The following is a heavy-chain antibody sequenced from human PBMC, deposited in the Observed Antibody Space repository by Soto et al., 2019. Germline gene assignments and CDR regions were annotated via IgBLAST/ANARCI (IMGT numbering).Heavy chain of an antibody. CDR3: ARPSMVRGLIYFDY. D-gene: IGHD3-10*01. CDR2: INHSGST. J-gene: IGHJ4*02. CDR1: GGSFSGYY. Sequence: QVQLQQWGAGLLKPSETLSLTCAVYGGSFSGYYWSWIRQPPGKGLEWIGEINHSGSTNYNPSLKRRVTISVDTSKNQCSLKLSSVTAADTAVYYCARPSMVRGLIYFDYWGQGTLVTVSS. V-gene: IGHV4-34*01.